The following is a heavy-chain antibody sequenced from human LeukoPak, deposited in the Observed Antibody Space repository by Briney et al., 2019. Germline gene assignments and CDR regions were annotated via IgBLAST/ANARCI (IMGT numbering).Heavy chain of an antibody. CDR2: IYYSGST. J-gene: IGHJ4*02. CDR1: GGSISSYY. D-gene: IGHD1-26*01. CDR3: ARFGVVTWELDY. Sequence: SETLSLTCTVSGGSISSYYWSWIRQPPGKGLEWIGYIYYSGSTNYNPSLKSRVTISVDTSKNQFSLKLSSVTAADTVVYYCARFGVVTWELDYWGQGTLVTVSS. V-gene: IGHV4-59*01.